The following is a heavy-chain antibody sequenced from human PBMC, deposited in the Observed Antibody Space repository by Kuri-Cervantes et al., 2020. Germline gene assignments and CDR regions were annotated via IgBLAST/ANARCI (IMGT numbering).Heavy chain of an antibody. V-gene: IGHV3-9*01. CDR1: GFVFSNYG. CDR3: AKGPRGHYYMDV. J-gene: IGHJ6*03. D-gene: IGHD3-10*01. Sequence: GGSLRLSCAASGFVFSNYGMHWVRQAAGKGLEWVSGISWNSGSIGYADSVKGRFTISRDNAKNSLYLQMNSLRAEDTALYYCAKGPRGHYYMDVWGKGTTVTVSS. CDR2: ISWNSGSI.